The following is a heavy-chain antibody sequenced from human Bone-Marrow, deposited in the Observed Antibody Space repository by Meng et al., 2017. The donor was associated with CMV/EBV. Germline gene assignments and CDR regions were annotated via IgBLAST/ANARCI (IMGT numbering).Heavy chain of an antibody. V-gene: IGHV3-7*01. Sequence: LKISCATSGFTFSNFWMTWVRQAPGKGLEWVANVIQDGSEKLYVDSVKGRFTVSRDNDKKSLYLQMNSLGAEDTAVYYCARRRGSSSFDYWGQGTLVTVSS. J-gene: IGHJ4*02. CDR3: ARRRGSSSFDY. CDR2: VIQDGSEK. CDR1: GFTFSNFW. D-gene: IGHD1-26*01.